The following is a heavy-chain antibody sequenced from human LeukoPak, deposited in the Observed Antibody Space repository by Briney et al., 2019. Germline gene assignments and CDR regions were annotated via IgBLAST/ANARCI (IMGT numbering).Heavy chain of an antibody. J-gene: IGHJ6*03. Sequence: PSETLSLTCTVSGYSISSGYYWGWIRQPPGKGLEWIGSIYHSGSTYYNPSLKSRVTISVDTSKNQFSLKLSSVTAADTAVYYCARGEGIAAAPEPPYYYYYYMDVWGKGTTVTISS. CDR2: IYHSGST. CDR1: GYSISSGYY. D-gene: IGHD6-13*01. CDR3: ARGEGIAAAPEPPYYYYYYMDV. V-gene: IGHV4-38-2*02.